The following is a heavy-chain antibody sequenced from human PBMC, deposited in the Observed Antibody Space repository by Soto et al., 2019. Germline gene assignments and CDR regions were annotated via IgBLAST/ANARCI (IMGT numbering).Heavy chain of an antibody. CDR2: IIPIFGTA. Sequence: ASVKVSCKASGGTFSSYSISWVLQAPGQGLEWMGGIIPIFGTANYAQKFQGRVTITADESTSTAYMELSSLRSEDTAVYYCARGYSSSWYYFDYWGQGTLVTVSS. J-gene: IGHJ4*02. CDR3: ARGYSSSWYYFDY. CDR1: GGTFSSYS. D-gene: IGHD6-13*01. V-gene: IGHV1-69*13.